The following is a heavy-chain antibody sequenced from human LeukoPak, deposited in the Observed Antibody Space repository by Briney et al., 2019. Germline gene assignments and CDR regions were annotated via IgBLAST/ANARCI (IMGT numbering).Heavy chain of an antibody. CDR2: INQDGSEK. Sequence: GGSLRLSCAASGFTFSSYWMSWVRQAPGKGLEWVANINQDGSEKYYVDSVKGRFTISRDNAKNSLYLQMNSLRAEDTAVYYCARAKRNDYGDFSLYFDSWGQGTLVTVSS. CDR3: ARAKRNDYGDFSLYFDS. J-gene: IGHJ4*02. V-gene: IGHV3-7*01. D-gene: IGHD4-17*01. CDR1: GFTFSSYW.